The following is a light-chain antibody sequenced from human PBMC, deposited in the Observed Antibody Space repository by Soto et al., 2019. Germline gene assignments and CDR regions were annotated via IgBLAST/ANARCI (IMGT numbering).Light chain of an antibody. CDR3: QFFGSSRYT. Sequence: EIVLTQSPGTLSLSPGERATLACRASQSISSSYLAWYQQKPGQAPRLLIYGASSRATGIPDRFSGSGSGTDFTLTINRLEPEDFAVYYCQFFGSSRYTFGQGTKLESK. V-gene: IGKV3-20*01. CDR2: GAS. J-gene: IGKJ2*01. CDR1: QSISSSY.